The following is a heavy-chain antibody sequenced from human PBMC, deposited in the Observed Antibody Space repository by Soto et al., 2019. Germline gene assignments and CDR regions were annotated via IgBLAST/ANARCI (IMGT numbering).Heavy chain of an antibody. CDR3: ARGGNRFDS. CDR2: IYYGGNT. J-gene: IGHJ5*01. D-gene: IGHD3-16*01. Sequence: SETLSLTCTVPGGSISSYYWSWIRQPPGKGLEWIGYIYYGGNTRYIPSLRSRVTISLDTSKNQFSLNLSSVTAADTAVYYCARGGNRFDSWGQGTLVTVSS. V-gene: IGHV4-59*01. CDR1: GGSISSYY.